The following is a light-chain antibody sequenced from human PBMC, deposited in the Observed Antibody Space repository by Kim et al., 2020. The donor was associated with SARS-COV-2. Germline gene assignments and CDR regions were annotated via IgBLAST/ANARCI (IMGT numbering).Light chain of an antibody. CDR1: QSVNSN. Sequence: VSAGERATLSCRASQSVNSNLAWYQQKPGQAPSLLLYGASTRATGIPARFSGSGSGTEFTLTISSLQSEDFALYYCQQYNNWPQTFGQGTKVEIK. CDR3: QQYNNWPQT. J-gene: IGKJ1*01. V-gene: IGKV3-15*01. CDR2: GAS.